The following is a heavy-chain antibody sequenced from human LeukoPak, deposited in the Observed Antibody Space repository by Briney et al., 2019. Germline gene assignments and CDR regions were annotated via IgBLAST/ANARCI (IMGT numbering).Heavy chain of an antibody. D-gene: IGHD1-26*01. Sequence: GASVKVSCKASGYTFTSYYMHWVRQAPGQGLEWMGGIIPIFGTANYAQKFQGRVTITADKSTSTAYMELSSLRAEETAAYYCAREGGAYISFDAFDFWGQGTMVTVSS. J-gene: IGHJ3*01. V-gene: IGHV1-69*06. CDR1: GYTFTSYY. CDR2: IIPIFGTA. CDR3: AREGGAYISFDAFDF.